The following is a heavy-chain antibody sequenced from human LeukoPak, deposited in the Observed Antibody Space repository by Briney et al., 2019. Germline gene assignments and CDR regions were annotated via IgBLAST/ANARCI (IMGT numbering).Heavy chain of an antibody. CDR3: AKDPSGYSSSWSN. CDR1: GFTSSSYG. CDR2: IRYDGSNK. J-gene: IGHJ4*02. Sequence: GGSLRLSCAASGFTSSSYGMHWVRQAPGKGLEWVAFIRYDGSNKYYADSVKGRFTISRDNSKNTLYLQMNSLRAEDTALYYCAKDPSGYSSSWSNWGQGTLVTVSS. D-gene: IGHD6-13*01. V-gene: IGHV3-30*02.